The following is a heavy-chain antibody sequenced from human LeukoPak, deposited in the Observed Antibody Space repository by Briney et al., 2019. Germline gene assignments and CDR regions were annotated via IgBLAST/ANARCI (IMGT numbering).Heavy chain of an antibody. CDR3: ARDLQYGFPNYYYGMDV. D-gene: IGHD4-11*01. V-gene: IGHV3-11*01. CDR2: ISSSGSTI. J-gene: IGHJ6*02. CDR1: GFTFSDYY. Sequence: GGSLRLSCAASGFTFSDYYMSWIRQAPGKGLEWVSYISSSGSTIYYADSVKGRFTISRDNAKNSLYLQMNSLRAEDTAVYYCARDLQYGFPNYYYGMDVWGQGTTVTVSS.